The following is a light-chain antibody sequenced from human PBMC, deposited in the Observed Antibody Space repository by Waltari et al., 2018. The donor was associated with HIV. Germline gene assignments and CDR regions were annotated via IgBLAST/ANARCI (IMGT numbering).Light chain of an antibody. CDR3: QQRSNWPLT. CDR1: QSVGSY. CDR2: DAA. V-gene: IGKV3-11*01. J-gene: IGKJ4*01. Sequence: EIVLTQSPATLSLSPGERATLSCRASQSVGSYLAWYQQKPGQAPRLLIYDAAMRATDIPAGFSGSGSGTDFTLTISSLEPEDFAVYYCQQRSNWPLTFGGGTKVEIK.